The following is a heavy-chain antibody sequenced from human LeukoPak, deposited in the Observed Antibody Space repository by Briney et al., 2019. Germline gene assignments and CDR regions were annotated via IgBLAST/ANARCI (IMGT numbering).Heavy chain of an antibody. D-gene: IGHD4-17*01. Sequence: SETLSLTCTVSGGSISSSSYYWGWIRQPPGKGLEWIGSIYYSGSIYYNPSLKSRVTISVDTSKNQFPLKLSSVTAADTAVYYCARAHDYDLDYWGQGTLVTVSS. CDR1: GGSISSSSYY. V-gene: IGHV4-39*01. CDR3: ARAHDYDLDY. J-gene: IGHJ4*02. CDR2: IYYSGSI.